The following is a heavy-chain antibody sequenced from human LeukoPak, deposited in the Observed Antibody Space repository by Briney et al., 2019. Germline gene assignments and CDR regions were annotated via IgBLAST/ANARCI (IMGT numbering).Heavy chain of an antibody. CDR1: GGSFSGYY. V-gene: IGHV4-34*01. CDR2: INHSGST. J-gene: IGHJ4*02. CDR3: ARGRVSSSFGPIDY. Sequence: SETLSLTCAVYGGSFSGYYWSWIRQPPGKGLEWIGEINHSGSTNYNPSLKSRVTISVGTSKNQFSLKLSSVTAADTAVYYCARGRVSSSFGPIDYWGQGTLVTVSS. D-gene: IGHD6-13*01.